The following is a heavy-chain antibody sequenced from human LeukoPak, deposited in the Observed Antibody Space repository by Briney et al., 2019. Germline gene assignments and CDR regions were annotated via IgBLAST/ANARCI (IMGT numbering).Heavy chain of an antibody. CDR3: ARGSTTVNYYYYGMDA. D-gene: IGHD4-11*01. Sequence: SETLSLTCAVYGGSFSGYYWSWIRQPPGKGLEWIGEINHSGSTNYNPSLKSRVTISVDTSKNQFSLKLSSVTAADTAVYYCARGSTTVNYYYYGMDAWGQGTTVTVSS. CDR2: INHSGST. J-gene: IGHJ6*02. V-gene: IGHV4-34*01. CDR1: GGSFSGYY.